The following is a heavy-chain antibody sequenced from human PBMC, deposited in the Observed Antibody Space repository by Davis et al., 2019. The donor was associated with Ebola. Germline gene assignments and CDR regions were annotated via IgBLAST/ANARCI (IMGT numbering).Heavy chain of an antibody. D-gene: IGHD3-22*01. CDR3: ARGGGGDSSGFQSWFDP. CDR1: GGTFTSYA. Sequence: SVQVSCKASGGTFTSYAISWVRQAPGQGLEWMGGIIPLFGTANYAQKFQDRVTITADKSTSTSYMELNSLRSDDTAVYYCARGGGGDSSGFQSWFDPWGQGTLVTVSS. J-gene: IGHJ5*02. CDR2: IIPLFGTA. V-gene: IGHV1-69*06.